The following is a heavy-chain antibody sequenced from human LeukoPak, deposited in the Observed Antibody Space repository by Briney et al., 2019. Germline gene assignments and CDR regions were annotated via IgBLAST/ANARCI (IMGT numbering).Heavy chain of an antibody. J-gene: IGHJ4*02. CDR2: ISRSSRYI. D-gene: IGHD5-24*01. Sequence: SGGSLRLSCAASGFIFSDYGMNWVRQAPGKGLEWVSYISRSSRYIYYADSMKGRLTISRDNAKNSLYLQMDSLRAEDTALYYCAREGAGREGHNFDYWGQGTLVTVSP. CDR1: GFIFSDYG. V-gene: IGHV3-21*01. CDR3: AREGAGREGHNFDY.